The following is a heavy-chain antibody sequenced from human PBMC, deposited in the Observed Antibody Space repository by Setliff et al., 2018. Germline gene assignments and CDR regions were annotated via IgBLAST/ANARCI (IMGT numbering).Heavy chain of an antibody. CDR2: ISGSGGST. D-gene: IGHD1-26*01. J-gene: IGHJ3*02. Sequence: PGGSLRLSCAASGFTFSSYAMSWVRQAPGKGLEWVSAISGSGGSTYYADSVKGRFTISRDNSKNKLYLQMNSLRAEDTAVYYCAKGGYSGSYRTGYAFDIWGQGTMVTVSS. CDR1: GFTFSSYA. CDR3: AKGGYSGSYRTGYAFDI. V-gene: IGHV3-23*01.